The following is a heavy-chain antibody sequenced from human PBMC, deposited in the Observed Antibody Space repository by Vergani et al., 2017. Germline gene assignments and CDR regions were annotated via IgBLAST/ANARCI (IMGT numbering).Heavy chain of an antibody. CDR2: INAGNGNT. CDR1: GYTFTSYA. Sequence: QVQLVQSGAEVKKPGASVKVSCKASGYTFTSYAMHWVRQAPGQRLEWMGWINAGNGNTKYSQKFQGRVTITRDTSASTAYMELSSLRSEDTAVYYCARLYRGVAAAGPNMFDPWGQGTLVTVSS. J-gene: IGHJ5*02. CDR3: ARLYRGVAAAGPNMFDP. V-gene: IGHV1-3*01. D-gene: IGHD6-13*01.